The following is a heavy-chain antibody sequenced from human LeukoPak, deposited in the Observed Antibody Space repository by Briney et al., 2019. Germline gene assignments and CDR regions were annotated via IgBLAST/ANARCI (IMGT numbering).Heavy chain of an antibody. CDR3: ARSMAAADY. Sequence: GGSLRLSCGASGFTFSTYGMQWVRQAPGKGLEWVAVICYDGSNKYFADSVKGRFTVSRDNSKNKLYLQMNSLRAEDTAVYYCARSMAAADYWGQGTLVTVSS. CDR1: GFTFSTYG. V-gene: IGHV3-33*01. CDR2: ICYDGSNK. J-gene: IGHJ4*02. D-gene: IGHD6-13*01.